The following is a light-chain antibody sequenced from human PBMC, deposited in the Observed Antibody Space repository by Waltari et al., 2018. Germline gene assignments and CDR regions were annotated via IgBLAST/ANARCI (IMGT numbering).Light chain of an antibody. CDR1: QSIGDW. CDR3: QYYYLYSRG. CDR2: RAS. V-gene: IGKV1-5*03. Sequence: DIQMTQSPSTLSASVGDRVTLHCRASQSIGDWMAWYQQEPGKAPKLLIYRASTLQSGVPSRFSGSGSGTEFTLTISSLQPDDFGSYYCQYYYLYSRGFGQGTKVEIK. J-gene: IGKJ2*03.